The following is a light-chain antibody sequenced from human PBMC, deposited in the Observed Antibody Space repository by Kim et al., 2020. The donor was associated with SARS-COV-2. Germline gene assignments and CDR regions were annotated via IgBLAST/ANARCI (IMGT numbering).Light chain of an antibody. V-gene: IGKV1-12*01. CDR1: QAIGNW. J-gene: IGKJ4*02. Sequence: DIQMTQSPSSVSASLGDRVTITCRASQAIGNWLAWYQQRPGKAPKLLIYGASSLQPGVPSRFSGGGSGTDFTLTITNLQPDDFAGYFCQQANKFPPTFGRLTKLEI. CDR2: GAS. CDR3: QQANKFPPT.